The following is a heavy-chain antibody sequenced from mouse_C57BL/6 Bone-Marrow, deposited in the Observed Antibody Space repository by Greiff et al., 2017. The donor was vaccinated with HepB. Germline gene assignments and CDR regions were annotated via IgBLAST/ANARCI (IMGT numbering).Heavy chain of an antibody. V-gene: IGHV1-69*01. J-gene: IGHJ3*01. CDR3: ARPYYYGSSWFAY. D-gene: IGHD1-1*01. Sequence: QVQLQHPGAELVMPGASVKLSCKASGYTFTSYWMHWVKQRPGQGLEWIGEIDPSDSYTNYNQKFKGKSTLTVDKSSSTAYMQLSSLTSEDSAVYYCARPYYYGSSWFAYWGQGTLVTVSA. CDR2: IDPSDSYT. CDR1: GYTFTSYW.